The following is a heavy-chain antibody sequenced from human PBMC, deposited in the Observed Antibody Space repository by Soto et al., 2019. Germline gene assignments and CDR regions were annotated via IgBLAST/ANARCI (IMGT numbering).Heavy chain of an antibody. CDR1: GDSLNSGAYY. J-gene: IGHJ4*02. CDR3: ARSWGGDGYYH. CDR2: IYHTGST. Sequence: SETLSLTCNVSGDSLNSGAYYWTWIRQSPGRGLEWIGHIYHTGSTNYNPSLRSRLTISLDTSKNQFSLTLRSVNAVDTGVYYCARSWGGDGYYHWGQGSLVTVSS. D-gene: IGHD1-26*01. V-gene: IGHV4-61*08.